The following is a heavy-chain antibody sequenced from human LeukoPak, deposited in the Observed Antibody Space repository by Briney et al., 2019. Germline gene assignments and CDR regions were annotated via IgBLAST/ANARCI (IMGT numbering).Heavy chain of an antibody. Sequence: GGSLRLSCAASGFTASSNYMSWVRQAPGKGLEWVSVIYSGGSTYYADSVKGRFTISRDNSKNTLYLQMNSLRAEDTAVYYCAREHDSWSPQTNWFDPWGQGTLVTVSS. V-gene: IGHV3-66*02. CDR3: AREHDSWSPQTNWFDP. J-gene: IGHJ5*02. CDR2: IYSGGST. CDR1: GFTASSNY. D-gene: IGHD3-3*01.